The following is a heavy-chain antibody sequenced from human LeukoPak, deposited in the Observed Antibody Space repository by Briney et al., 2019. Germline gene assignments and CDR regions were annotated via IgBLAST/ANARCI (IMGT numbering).Heavy chain of an antibody. V-gene: IGHV3-74*01. Sequence: AGGSLRLSCASSGFTFSFYWMHWVRQAPGKGLVWVSRINNDGRSTSYAGSVKGRFTISRDNAKNTLYLQMNSLRAEDTAVYYCARCTASCYANAFDVWGQGTLLTVSS. CDR1: GFTFSFYW. D-gene: IGHD2-2*01. CDR2: INNDGRST. CDR3: ARCTASCYANAFDV. J-gene: IGHJ3*01.